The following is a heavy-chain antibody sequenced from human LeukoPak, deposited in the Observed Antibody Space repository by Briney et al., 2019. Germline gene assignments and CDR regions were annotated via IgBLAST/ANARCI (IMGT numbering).Heavy chain of an antibody. J-gene: IGHJ4*02. CDR3: AKGGYNYYFHY. CDR1: GFTFSSFA. Sequence: GGSLRLSCAASGFTFSSFAMSWVRQAPGKGLEWVSAISGSGGSTYYADSVKGRFTISRDNSKNTLYLQMNSLRAEDTAVYYCAKGGYNYYFHYWGQGTLVIVSS. CDR2: ISGSGGST. D-gene: IGHD5-24*01. V-gene: IGHV3-23*01.